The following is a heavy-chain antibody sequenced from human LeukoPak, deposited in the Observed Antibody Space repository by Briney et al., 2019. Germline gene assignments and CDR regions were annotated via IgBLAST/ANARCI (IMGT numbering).Heavy chain of an antibody. CDR2: ISSSGSTI. J-gene: IGHJ4*02. CDR3: ARDVAEGMYYFDY. D-gene: IGHD6-19*01. V-gene: IGHV3-11*01. Sequence: GGSLRLSCAASGFTFSDYYMSWICQAPGKGLEWVSYISSSGSTIYYADSVKGRFTISRDNAKNSLYLQMNSLRAEDTVVYYCARDVAEGMYYFDYWGQGTLVTVSS. CDR1: GFTFSDYY.